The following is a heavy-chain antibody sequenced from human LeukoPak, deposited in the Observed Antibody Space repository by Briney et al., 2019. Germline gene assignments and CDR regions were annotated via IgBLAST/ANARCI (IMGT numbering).Heavy chain of an antibody. V-gene: IGHV3-7*01. Sequence: GGSLRLSCAASGFTFSNYWMSWVRQAPGKGLEWVANIKEDGSEKYYVDSVKGRFTISRDNAKNSLSLQVNSLSAEDTAVYYCASTKDRWNYDYWGQGTLVTVSS. CDR1: GFTFSNYW. D-gene: IGHD1-7*01. CDR2: IKEDGSEK. J-gene: IGHJ4*02. CDR3: ASTKDRWNYDY.